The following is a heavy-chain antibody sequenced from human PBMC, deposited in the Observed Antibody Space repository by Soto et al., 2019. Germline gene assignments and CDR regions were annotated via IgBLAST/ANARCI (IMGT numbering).Heavy chain of an antibody. CDR1: GYPFTSNG. D-gene: IGHD3-9*01. V-gene: IGHV1-18*01. CDR3: ARHPQYCDWLEGLDLGDALDI. J-gene: IGHJ3*02. Sequence: DSVKVSCKASGYPFTSNGIKLVRQSAGQGIEWMGQHIAYNENTNEAQKLQGKVTMTTDKSTSTADMDLRSLTSDDTAVYYCARHPQYCDWLEGLDLGDALDIWGQWTMVTVSS. CDR2: HIAYNENT.